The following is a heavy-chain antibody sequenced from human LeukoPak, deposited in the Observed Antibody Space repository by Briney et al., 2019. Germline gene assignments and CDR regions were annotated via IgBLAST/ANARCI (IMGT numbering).Heavy chain of an antibody. J-gene: IGHJ3*02. D-gene: IGHD1-26*01. CDR1: GYTFTSYD. Sequence: ASVKVSCKASGYTFTSYDINWVRQATGQGLEWMGIINPSGGSTSYAQKFQGRVTMTRDTSTSTVYMELSSLRSEDTAVYYCARDSFPVGATGAFDIWGQGTMVTVSS. CDR2: INPSGGST. CDR3: ARDSFPVGATGAFDI. V-gene: IGHV1-46*01.